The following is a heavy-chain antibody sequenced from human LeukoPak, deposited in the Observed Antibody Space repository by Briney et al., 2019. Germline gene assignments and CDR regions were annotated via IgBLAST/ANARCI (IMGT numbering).Heavy chain of an antibody. J-gene: IGHJ4*02. D-gene: IGHD4-11*01. CDR3: ARQDYPRYSDY. CDR1: GYTFTSYG. CDR2: ISVYNGNR. Sequence: ASVKVSCKASGYTFTSYGISWVRQAPGQGLEWMGWISVYNGNRNYAQKLQGRVTMTTDTSTSTAYMELRSLRSDDTAVYYCARQDYPRYSDYWGQGTLVTVSS. V-gene: IGHV1-18*01.